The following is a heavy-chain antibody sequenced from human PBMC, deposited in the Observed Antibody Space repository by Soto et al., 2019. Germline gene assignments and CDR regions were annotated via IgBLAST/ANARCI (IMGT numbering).Heavy chain of an antibody. J-gene: IGHJ4*02. D-gene: IGHD1-26*01. V-gene: IGHV1-18*04. CDR3: ERDQRGTTAFDY. Sequence: ASVNVSFKASCYTFRSYCISCVRQAPVQGLEWMGWISAYNGNTNYAQKLQDRVNMTTDTSTTTDYMELRSLRSDDTDVYYCERDQRGTTAFDYWGQGTLVTVSS. CDR1: CYTFRSYC. CDR2: ISAYNGNT.